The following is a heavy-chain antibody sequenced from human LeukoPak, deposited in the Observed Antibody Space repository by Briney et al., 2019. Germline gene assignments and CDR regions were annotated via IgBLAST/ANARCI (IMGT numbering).Heavy chain of an antibody. Sequence: GESLKISCKGSGYSLNTYWIAWVRQMPGKGLEWMGIIHLGDSETIYGPSFQDQVTISADKSITTAYLQWSSLKASDTAMYYCAIAAGEYWGQRTLVTVSS. J-gene: IGHJ4*02. V-gene: IGHV5-51*01. D-gene: IGHD6-13*01. CDR2: IHLGDSET. CDR1: GYSLNTYW. CDR3: AIAAGEY.